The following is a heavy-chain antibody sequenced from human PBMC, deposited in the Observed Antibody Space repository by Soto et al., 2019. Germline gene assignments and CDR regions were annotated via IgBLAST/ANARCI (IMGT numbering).Heavy chain of an antibody. Sequence: PGGSLRLSCAASGFTFSSFAMHWVRQAPGKGLEWVAVIWYDGSNQEYADSVKGRFTISRDNSKNTLCLQMNSLRDEDTAVYHCAKAGAYCSGGSCYGHNWLDPWGQGTLVTVSS. CDR2: IWYDGSNQ. CDR1: GFTFSSFA. D-gene: IGHD2-15*01. CDR3: AKAGAYCSGGSCYGHNWLDP. V-gene: IGHV3-33*06. J-gene: IGHJ5*02.